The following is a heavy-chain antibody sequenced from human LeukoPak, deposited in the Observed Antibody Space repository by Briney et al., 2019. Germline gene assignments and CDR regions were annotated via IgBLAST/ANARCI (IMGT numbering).Heavy chain of an antibody. Sequence: GGSLRLSCAASGFTFSGCSMNWVRQAPGKGLEWVSYIRSSGSPIYYADSVKGRFTISRDNAKNSVYLQMNSLRDEDTAVYYCVRDPDALDYWGQGTLVTVSS. V-gene: IGHV3-48*02. J-gene: IGHJ4*02. CDR1: GFTFSGCS. CDR3: VRDPDALDY. CDR2: IRSSGSPI.